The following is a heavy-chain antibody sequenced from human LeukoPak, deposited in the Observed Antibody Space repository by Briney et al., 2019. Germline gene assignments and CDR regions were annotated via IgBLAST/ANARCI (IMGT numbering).Heavy chain of an antibody. CDR1: GFTVSSNY. CDR3: AKDRYYDNTGDHYESEY. V-gene: IGHV3-23*01. CDR2: VSGSGGST. D-gene: IGHD3-22*01. J-gene: IGHJ4*02. Sequence: QAGGSLRLSCAASGFTVSSNYMSWVRQAPGKGLDWVSAVSGSGGSTHYADSVTGRFTISRDNSKNTLYLQMNSLRAEDTAVYYCAKDRYYDNTGDHYESEYWGQGTLVTVSS.